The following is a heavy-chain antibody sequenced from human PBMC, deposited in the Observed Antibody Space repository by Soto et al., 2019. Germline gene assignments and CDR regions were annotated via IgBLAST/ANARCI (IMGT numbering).Heavy chain of an antibody. D-gene: IGHD2-15*01. J-gene: IGHJ5*02. Sequence: ASVKVSCRTSGYTFTADYIHWVRQAPGQGLEWMGWINPNSGFTNYAQKFQGRVTVTRDTSISTAYMELTTLRSDDTAVYYCARGTHCTGGSCYWFDPWGQGTLVTVSS. CDR3: ARGTHCTGGSCYWFDP. CDR1: GYTFTADY. V-gene: IGHV1-2*02. CDR2: INPNSGFT.